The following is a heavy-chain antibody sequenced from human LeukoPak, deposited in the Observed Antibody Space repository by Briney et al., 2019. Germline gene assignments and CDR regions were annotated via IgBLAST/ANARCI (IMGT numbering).Heavy chain of an antibody. J-gene: IGHJ4*02. CDR2: IKQDGSEK. D-gene: IGHD6-13*01. Sequence: GSLRLSSAVSGFSVSGYWMTWVRQAPGKGLEWVANIKQDGSEKNYVDSVKGRFTISRDNAENSLFLQMNSLRVEDTAVYYCAREWQGGIAAAGTRIEGDYWGQGTLVAVSS. CDR1: GFSVSGYW. V-gene: IGHV3-7*01. CDR3: AREWQGGIAAAGTRIEGDY.